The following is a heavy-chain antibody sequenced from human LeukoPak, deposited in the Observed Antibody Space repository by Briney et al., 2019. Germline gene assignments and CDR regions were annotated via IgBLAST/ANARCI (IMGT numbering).Heavy chain of an antibody. J-gene: IGHJ3*01. CDR1: GFSFSSYE. Sequence: GGSLRLSCAASGFSFSSYEMNWVRQAPGKGLERISYISYTGSTTYQPDSVKGRFTISRDNAKNSLYLQMNSLRVEDTAIYYCAGCRTISCYSAFDFWGQGTMVTVSS. CDR3: AGCRTISCYSAFDF. D-gene: IGHD2-2*01. CDR2: ISYTGSTT. V-gene: IGHV3-48*03.